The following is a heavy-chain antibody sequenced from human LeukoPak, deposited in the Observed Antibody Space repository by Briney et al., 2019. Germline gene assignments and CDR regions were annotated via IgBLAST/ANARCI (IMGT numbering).Heavy chain of an antibody. CDR3: ARDHPPGGPSCLEWLSWCIDEPNWFDP. CDR2: ISAYNGNT. J-gene: IGHJ5*02. CDR1: GYTFTSYG. V-gene: IGHV1-18*01. Sequence: ASVTVSCKASGYTFTSYGISWVRQAPGQGLEWMGWISAYNGNTNYAQKLQGRVTMTTDPSTSTAYMELRSLRSDDTAVYYCARDHPPGGPSCLEWLSWCIDEPNWFDPWGQGTLVTVSS. D-gene: IGHD3-3*01.